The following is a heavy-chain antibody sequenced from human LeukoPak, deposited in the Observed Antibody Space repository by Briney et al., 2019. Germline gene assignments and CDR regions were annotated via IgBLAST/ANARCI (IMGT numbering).Heavy chain of an antibody. CDR3: AKDGYCSSTSCITP. Sequence: GGSLRRSCAASGFTFSSYGMHWVRQAPGKGLEWVAVISYDGSNKYYADSVKGRFTISRDNSKNTLYLQMNSLGAEDTAVYYCAKDGYCSSTSCITPWGQGTLVTVSS. J-gene: IGHJ5*02. CDR2: ISYDGSNK. CDR1: GFTFSSYG. V-gene: IGHV3-30*18. D-gene: IGHD2-2*03.